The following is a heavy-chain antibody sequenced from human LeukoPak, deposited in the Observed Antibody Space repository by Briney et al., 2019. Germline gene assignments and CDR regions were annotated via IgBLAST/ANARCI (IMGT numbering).Heavy chain of an antibody. J-gene: IGHJ4*02. CDR3: AKAYCGSTVCYGGGKIDY. CDR2: IRYDEANK. CDR1: GFTFI. Sequence: GGSLRLSCTASGFTFIHWGRQAPGKGPEWVAFIRYDEANKYYADSVKGRFTISRDNSKNTLYLEMNSLRAEDTAVYYCAKAYCGSTVCYGGGKIDYWGQGTLVTVSS. D-gene: IGHD2-2*01. V-gene: IGHV3-30*02.